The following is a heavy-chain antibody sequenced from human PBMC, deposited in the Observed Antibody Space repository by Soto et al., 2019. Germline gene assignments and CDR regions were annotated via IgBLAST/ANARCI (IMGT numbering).Heavy chain of an antibody. D-gene: IGHD6-13*01. CDR3: ARHRVSSWYFDC. Sequence: QLQLQESGPGLVKPSEPLSLTCTVSGGSISSSSHFWGWFRRPPGKGLEWIGSISYSGSTYYNPSLKSRVTISVDTPKNQFSLKLSSVTATDTAVYYCARHRVSSWYFDCWGQGTLVTVSS. CDR2: ISYSGST. J-gene: IGHJ4*02. V-gene: IGHV4-39*01. CDR1: GGSISSSSHF.